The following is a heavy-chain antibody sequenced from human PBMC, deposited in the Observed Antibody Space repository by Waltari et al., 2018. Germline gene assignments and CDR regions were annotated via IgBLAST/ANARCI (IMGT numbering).Heavy chain of an antibody. CDR2: IYSGGST. V-gene: IGHV3-53*01. Sequence: EVQLVESGGGLIQPGGSLRLSCAASGFTVSSNYMRWVRQAPGKGLEWVSVIYSGGSTYYADSVKGRFTISRDNSKNTLYLQMNSLRAEDTAVYYCARAQIGSSGYYDGFDYWGQGTLVTVSS. CDR3: ARAQIGSSGYYDGFDY. D-gene: IGHD3-22*01. CDR1: GFTVSSNY. J-gene: IGHJ4*02.